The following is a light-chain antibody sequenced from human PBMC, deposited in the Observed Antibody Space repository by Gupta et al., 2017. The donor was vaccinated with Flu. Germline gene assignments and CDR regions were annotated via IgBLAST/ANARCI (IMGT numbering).Light chain of an antibody. CDR2: SNN. V-gene: IGLV1-44*01. J-gene: IGLJ2*01. CDR3: AAWDDSLSGPVV. CDR1: SSNIGSNT. Sequence: QSVLTQPPSASGTPGQRVTISCSGDSSNIGSNTVNWYQQFPGTAPKLLIYSNNQRASGVPDRFSGSKSGTSASLAISGLQSEDEADYYCAAWDDSLSGPVVFSGGTKLTVL.